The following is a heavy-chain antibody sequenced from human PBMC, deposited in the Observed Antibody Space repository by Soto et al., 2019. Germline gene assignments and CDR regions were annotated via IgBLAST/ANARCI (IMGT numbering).Heavy chain of an antibody. CDR1: GGSFSGYY. D-gene: IGHD3-10*01. J-gene: IGHJ4*02. CDR3: ARDRQVYGSGSYRTNY. Sequence: PSETLSLTCAVYGGSFSGYYWSWIRQPPGKGLEWIGEISHSGSTNYNPSLKSRVTISVDTSKNQFSLKLSSVTAADTAVYYCARDRQVYGSGSYRTNYWGQGTLVTVSS. CDR2: ISHSGST. V-gene: IGHV4-34*01.